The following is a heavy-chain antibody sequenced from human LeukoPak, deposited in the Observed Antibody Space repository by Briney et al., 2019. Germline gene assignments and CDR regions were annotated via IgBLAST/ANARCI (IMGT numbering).Heavy chain of an antibody. V-gene: IGHV3-21*01. J-gene: IGHJ4*02. Sequence: GGSLRLSGAASGFTFSSYSMNWVRQAPGKGLEWVSSISSSSSYIYYADSVKGRFTISRDNAKNSLYLQVNSLRAEDTAVYYCARGGYYYDSSGYFWGQGTLVTVSS. CDR2: ISSSSSYI. CDR1: GFTFSSYS. CDR3: ARGGYYYDSSGYF. D-gene: IGHD3-22*01.